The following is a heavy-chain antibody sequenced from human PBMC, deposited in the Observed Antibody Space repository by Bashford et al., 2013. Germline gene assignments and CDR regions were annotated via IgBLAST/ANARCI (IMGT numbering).Heavy chain of an antibody. V-gene: IGHV4-39*07. J-gene: IGHJ4*02. CDR2: IYHTGST. CDR1: GGSISSSSYY. CDR3: ARRSGYYSGLGENYYFDV. Sequence: SETLSLTCTVSGGSISSSSYYWGWVRQPPGKGLEWIGSIYHTGSTYYNPSVQGRVTISVDTSNNRFSLKLRSVTAADTAVYFCARRSGYYSGLGENYYFDVWGQGILVTVSS. D-gene: IGHD3-3*01.